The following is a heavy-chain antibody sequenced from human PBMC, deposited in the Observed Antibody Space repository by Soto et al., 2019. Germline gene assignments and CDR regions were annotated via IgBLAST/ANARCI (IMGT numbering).Heavy chain of an antibody. CDR1: GYTFTSYY. D-gene: IGHD6-13*01. CDR2: INPSGGST. CDR3: ARGGSSTPTYNWFDP. J-gene: IGHJ5*02. V-gene: IGHV1-46*01. Sequence: ASVKVSCKASGYTFTSYYMHWVRQAPGQGLEWMGIINPSGGSTSYAQKFQGRVTMTRDTSTSTAYMELRSLRSDDTAFYFCARGGSSTPTYNWFDPWGQGTLVTLSS.